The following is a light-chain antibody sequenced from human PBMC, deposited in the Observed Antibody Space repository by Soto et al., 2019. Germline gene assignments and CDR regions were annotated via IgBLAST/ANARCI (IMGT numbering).Light chain of an antibody. V-gene: IGKV3-11*01. Sequence: IVFSRCPTTLTLSPCEVSTVSSSTTQSVSSYLAWYQQKPGQAARLFIYHASTRAHGSPATFSGSGSGTDFTIPISSREPEDFTVSYCQQRSNWTPITFGQGTRLEIK. J-gene: IGKJ5*01. CDR1: QSVSSY. CDR3: QQRSNWTPIT. CDR2: HAS.